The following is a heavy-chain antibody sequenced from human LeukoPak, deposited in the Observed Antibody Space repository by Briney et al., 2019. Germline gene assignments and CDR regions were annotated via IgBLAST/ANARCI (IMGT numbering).Heavy chain of an antibody. Sequence: SGGSLRLSCAAYGFTFGRYAMSWVRQAPGKGLEWVSTIGGSGVTTYCADSVKGRFTISRDNSKNTMYLQMNSLRAEDTALYYCAKDRPYDYDSSGFMAFDIWGQGTMVTVS. CDR1: GFTFGRYA. J-gene: IGHJ3*02. CDR2: IGGSGVTT. V-gene: IGHV3-23*01. D-gene: IGHD3-22*01. CDR3: AKDRPYDYDSSGFMAFDI.